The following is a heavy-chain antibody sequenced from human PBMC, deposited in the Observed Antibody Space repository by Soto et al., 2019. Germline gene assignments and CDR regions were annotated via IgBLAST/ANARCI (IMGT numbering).Heavy chain of an antibody. D-gene: IGHD3-22*01. Sequence: GGSLRLSCAASGFTFSSYAMSWVRQAPGKGLEWVSAISGSGGSTYYADSVKGRFTISRDNSKNTLYLQMDSLRAEDTAVYYCAKDTHNTYYYDSSCYPYFDYWGQGTLVTVSS. CDR2: ISGSGGST. CDR3: AKDTHNTYYYDSSCYPYFDY. V-gene: IGHV3-23*01. CDR1: GFTFSSYA. J-gene: IGHJ4*02.